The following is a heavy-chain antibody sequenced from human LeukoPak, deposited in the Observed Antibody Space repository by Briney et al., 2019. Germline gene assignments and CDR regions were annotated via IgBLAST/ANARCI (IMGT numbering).Heavy chain of an antibody. D-gene: IGHD3-3*01. CDR3: ARQSSNRISGVVTHFGLDV. CDR2: IYYSGST. Sequence: PSETLSLTCSVSGASISSYYWSWIRQPPGKGLEWIGYIYYSGSTNYNPSLKSRVTISVDTSKSQFSLKLTSVTAADTAVYYCARQSSNRISGVVTHFGLDVWGQGTTVTVSS. V-gene: IGHV4-59*08. CDR1: GASISSYY. J-gene: IGHJ6*02.